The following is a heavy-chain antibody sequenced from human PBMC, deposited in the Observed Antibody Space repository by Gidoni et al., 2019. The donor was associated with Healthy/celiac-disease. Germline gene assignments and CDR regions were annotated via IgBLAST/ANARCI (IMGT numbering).Heavy chain of an antibody. D-gene: IGHD2-2*02. J-gene: IGHJ5*02. CDR1: GGSFSGYY. Sequence: QVQLQQWGAGPSTPSDTPSLTCAVYGGSFSGYYWSWIRQPPGTGLEWIGESNHSGSTNYNPAIKIRVTISVDTSKNQFSLKLSSVTAADTAVYYCARGRYCSSTSGNKNWFDPWGQGTLVTVSS. CDR2: SNHSGST. CDR3: ARGRYCSSTSGNKNWFDP. V-gene: IGHV4-34*01.